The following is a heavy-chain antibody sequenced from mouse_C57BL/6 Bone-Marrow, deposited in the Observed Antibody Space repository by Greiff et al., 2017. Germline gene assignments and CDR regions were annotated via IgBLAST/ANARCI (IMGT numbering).Heavy chain of an antibody. Sequence: DVKLVESVAELVRPGASVKLSCTASGFNIKNTYMHWVKQRPEQGLEWIGRIDPANGNTKYAPKFQGKATITADTSSNTAYLQLSSLTSEDTAIYYCATYYGYDERDAMDYWGQGTSVTVSS. V-gene: IGHV14-3*01. CDR3: ATYYGYDERDAMDY. J-gene: IGHJ4*01. CDR2: IDPANGNT. D-gene: IGHD2-9*01. CDR1: GFNIKNTY.